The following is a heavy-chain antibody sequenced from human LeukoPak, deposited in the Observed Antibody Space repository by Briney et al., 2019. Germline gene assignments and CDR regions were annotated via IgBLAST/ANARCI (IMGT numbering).Heavy chain of an antibody. CDR3: ARSRSGSVAGTSDY. CDR1: GFTFSRYA. CDR2: VSTDGDT. Sequence: GGSLRLSCAASGFTFSRYAMSWVRQASGKGLEWVSSVSTDGDTYYTDSVKGRFTISRDVSRNTLFLQMISLRADDTALYYCARSRSGSVAGTSDYWGQGTLVIVSS. J-gene: IGHJ4*02. V-gene: IGHV3-23*01. D-gene: IGHD6-19*01.